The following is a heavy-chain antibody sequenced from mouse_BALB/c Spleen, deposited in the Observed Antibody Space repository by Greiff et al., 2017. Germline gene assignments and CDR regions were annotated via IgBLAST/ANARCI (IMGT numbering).Heavy chain of an antibody. D-gene: IGHD2-1*01. V-gene: IGHV1-7*01. J-gene: IGHJ4*01. CDR1: GYTFTSYW. Sequence: QVQLQQPGAELVRPGASVKLSCKASGYTFTSYWMHWVKQRPGQGLEWIGYINPSTGYTEYNQKFKDKATLTADKSSSTAYMQLSSLTSEDSAVYYCARFYGNYAMDYWGQGTSVTVSS. CDR3: ARFYGNYAMDY. CDR2: INPSTGYT.